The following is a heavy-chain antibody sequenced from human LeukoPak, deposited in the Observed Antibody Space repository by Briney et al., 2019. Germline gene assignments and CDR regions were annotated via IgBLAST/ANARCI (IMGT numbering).Heavy chain of an antibody. V-gene: IGHV3-64*01. D-gene: IGHD1-26*01. Sequence: QTGGSLRLSCAASGFTFSNYAMHWVRQAPGKGLEYVSAISSNGGSTYYANSVKGRFTISRDNSKNTLYLQMGSLRAEDMAVYYCARWSGSYAFDYWGQGTLVTVSS. CDR1: GFTFSNYA. CDR2: ISSNGGST. J-gene: IGHJ4*02. CDR3: ARWSGSYAFDY.